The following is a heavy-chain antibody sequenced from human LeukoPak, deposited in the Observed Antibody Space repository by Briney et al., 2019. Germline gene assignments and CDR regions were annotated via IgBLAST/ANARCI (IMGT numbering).Heavy chain of an antibody. CDR3: TRSLPGDEDF. CDR2: INDDGSTI. J-gene: IGHJ4*02. D-gene: IGHD7-27*01. V-gene: IGHV3-74*01. CDR1: GFTFSNYW. Sequence: GGSLRLSCAHSGFTFSNYWMQWVGQAPGKGLVWVSRINDDGSTINYADSVKGRFTISRDNTKNTLYLQMNGLNTESIAVYYCTRSLPGDEDFWGQGTLVTVSS.